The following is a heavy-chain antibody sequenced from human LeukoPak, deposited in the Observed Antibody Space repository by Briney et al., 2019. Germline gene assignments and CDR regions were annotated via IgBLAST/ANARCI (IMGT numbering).Heavy chain of an antibody. J-gene: IGHJ6*02. D-gene: IGHD3-3*02. CDR3: ARDPYSIFGMDV. Sequence: ASVKVSCKASGGTCSSYAISWVRQAPGQGLEWMGRIIPILGIANYAQKFQGRVTITADKSTSTAFMELSSLRSEDTAVYYCARDPYSIFGMDVWGQGTTVTVSS. CDR2: IIPILGIA. V-gene: IGHV1-69*04. CDR1: GGTCSSYA.